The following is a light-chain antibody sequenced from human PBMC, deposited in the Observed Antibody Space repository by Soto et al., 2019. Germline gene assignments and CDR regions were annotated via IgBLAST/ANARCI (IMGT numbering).Light chain of an antibody. V-gene: IGKV3-11*01. Sequence: EIVLTQSPGTLSVSPGDRVTLSCRASQSVDINLAWYQQRAGQAPRLLVYGASTKATGIPARFSGSGSGTDFTLTISSLEPADFAVYYCQQRSNSPLTFGGGTKVDIK. CDR3: QQRSNSPLT. CDR2: GAS. J-gene: IGKJ4*01. CDR1: QSVDIN.